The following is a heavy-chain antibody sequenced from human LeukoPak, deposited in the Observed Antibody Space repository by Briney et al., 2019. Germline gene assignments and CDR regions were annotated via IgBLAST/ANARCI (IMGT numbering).Heavy chain of an antibody. CDR1: GFTFSSYS. CDR3: ARDYYYDSSGYYYSDY. CDR2: ISSSSSYI. V-gene: IGHV3-21*01. Sequence: NPGGSLRLSCAASGFTFSSYSMNWVRQAPGKGLEWVSSISSSSSYIYYADSVKGRFTISRDNAKNSLYLQMNSLRAEDTAVYYCARDYYYDSSGYYYSDYWGQGTLVTVSS. D-gene: IGHD3-22*01. J-gene: IGHJ4*02.